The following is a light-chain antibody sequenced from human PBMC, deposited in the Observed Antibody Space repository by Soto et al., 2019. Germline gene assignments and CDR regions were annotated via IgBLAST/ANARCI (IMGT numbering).Light chain of an antibody. J-gene: IGKJ1*01. V-gene: IGKV3D-15*01. CDR3: LQHYSYPRT. CDR1: QTVRDN. Sequence: VMTQSPATLSVSPGERATLSCRASQTVRDNLGWYQQKPGQAPRLLIYDASNRATGIPARFSGSGSGTDFTLTIRNLQPGDFATYFCLQHYSYPRTFGQGTKVDIK. CDR2: DAS.